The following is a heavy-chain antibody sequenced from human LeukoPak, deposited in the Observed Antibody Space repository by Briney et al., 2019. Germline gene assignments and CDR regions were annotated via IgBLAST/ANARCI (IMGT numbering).Heavy chain of an antibody. Sequence: KPSETLSLTCAVSGYSISSGYYWGWIRQPPGKGLEWIGSIYHSGSTYYNPSLKSRVTISVDTSKHQFSLKLSSVTAADTAVYYCARLGGGYDFWSGYPYYFDYWGQGTLVTVSS. CDR1: GYSISSGYY. CDR2: IYHSGST. D-gene: IGHD3-3*01. V-gene: IGHV4-38-2*01. CDR3: ARLGGGYDFWSGYPYYFDY. J-gene: IGHJ4*02.